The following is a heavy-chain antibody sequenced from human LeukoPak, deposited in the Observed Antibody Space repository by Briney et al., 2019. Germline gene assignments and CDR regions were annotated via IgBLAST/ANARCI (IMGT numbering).Heavy chain of an antibody. J-gene: IGHJ4*02. V-gene: IGHV5-51*01. D-gene: IGHD3-3*01. CDR2: IYPGDSDT. Sequence: GESLKISCKGSGYSFTSYWIGWVRQVPGKGLEWMGIIYPGDSDTRYSPSFQGQVTISADKSISTAYLQWSSLKASDTAMYYCARRLIMIFGVVYFDYWGQGTLVTVSS. CDR3: ARRLIMIFGVVYFDY. CDR1: GYSFTSYW.